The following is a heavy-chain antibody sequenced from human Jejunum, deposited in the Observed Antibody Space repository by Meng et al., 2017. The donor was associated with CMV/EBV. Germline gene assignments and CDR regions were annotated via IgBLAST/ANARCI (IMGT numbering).Heavy chain of an antibody. Sequence: VQVVTCVRVAQRPGASRPCSSHASHSPFPGYGSGWSRHAPGQGLEWMARLGSHDGDTSHAPRFQGRVTVTAYRPTATAYMELRNLRSYDTAVYYCSRGTPGRRYADFLGQGTLVTVSS. CDR3: SRGTPGRRYADF. V-gene: IGHV1-18*01. J-gene: IGHJ4*02. D-gene: IGHD3-10*01. CDR1: HSPFPGYG. CDR2: LGSHDGDT.